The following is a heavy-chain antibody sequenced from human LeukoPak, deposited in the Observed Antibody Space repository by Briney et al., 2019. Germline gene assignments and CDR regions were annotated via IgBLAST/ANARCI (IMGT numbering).Heavy chain of an antibody. V-gene: IGHV3-48*01. Sequence: GGSLRLSCAASEFAFSTYNMNWVRQAPGKGLEWVSYISDSGAMYYADSVRGRFTISRENAQNSLFLQMNSLRAEDTAVYYCARDGGYRGYDADCWGQGTLVTVSS. J-gene: IGHJ4*02. CDR2: ISDSGAM. D-gene: IGHD5-12*01. CDR3: ARDGGYRGYDADC. CDR1: EFAFSTYN.